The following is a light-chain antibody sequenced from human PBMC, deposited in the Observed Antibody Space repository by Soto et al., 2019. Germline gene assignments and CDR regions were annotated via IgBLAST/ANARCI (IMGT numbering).Light chain of an antibody. CDR3: QQYNTFWT. V-gene: IGKV1-5*01. Sequence: DIQMTQSPSTLSASVGARVTITCRASQTISSWLAWYQQKPGKAPKLLIYDVSTLGSGVPSRFSGSGSGTDFTLTISSLQPDDFATYYCQQYNTFWTFGQGTKVDI. CDR2: DVS. CDR1: QTISSW. J-gene: IGKJ1*01.